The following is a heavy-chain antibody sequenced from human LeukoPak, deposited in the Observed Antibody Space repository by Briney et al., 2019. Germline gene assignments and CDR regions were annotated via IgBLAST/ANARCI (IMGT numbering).Heavy chain of an antibody. V-gene: IGHV4-30-2*01. CDR2: VYHSGST. CDR1: GASISSATYS. J-gene: IGHJ4*02. CDR3: ARRPGGYGFDY. D-gene: IGHD4-17*01. Sequence: SETLSLTCAVSGASISSATYSWSWIRQPPGKGLEWVGYVYHSGSTYYNPSLESRVTVSVDRSKNQISLKLSSVTAADTAVYYCARRPGGYGFDYWGQGTLVTVSS.